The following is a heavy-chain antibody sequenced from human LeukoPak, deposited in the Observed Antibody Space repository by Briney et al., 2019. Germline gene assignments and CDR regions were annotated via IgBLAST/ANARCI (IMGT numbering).Heavy chain of an antibody. CDR2: ITYDRGDT. Sequence: GGSLRLSCAASGFPFSSYGMHWVRQPPGKGLEWVAFITYDRGDTYYADSVKGRFTISRDSSKTTLYLRMNSLRAEDTAVYYCYTDIVTVPAPDYWGQGALVTVSS. CDR1: GFPFSSYG. J-gene: IGHJ4*02. CDR3: YTDIVTVPAPDY. D-gene: IGHD2-2*01. V-gene: IGHV3-30*02.